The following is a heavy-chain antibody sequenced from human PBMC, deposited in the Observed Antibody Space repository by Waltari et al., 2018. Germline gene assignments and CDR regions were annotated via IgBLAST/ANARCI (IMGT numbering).Heavy chain of an antibody. CDR1: GGSISSYY. CDR2: IYTSGST. CDR3: ARLNSIAVAGTRYFDY. Sequence: QVQLQESGPGLVKPSETLSLTCTVSGGSISSYYWSWIRQPAGKGLEWIGRIYTSGSTNYTPSLQSRVTMSVDTSTHQFSLKLSSVTAADTAVYYCARLNSIAVAGTRYFDYWGQGTLVTVSS. V-gene: IGHV4-4*07. J-gene: IGHJ4*02. D-gene: IGHD6-19*01.